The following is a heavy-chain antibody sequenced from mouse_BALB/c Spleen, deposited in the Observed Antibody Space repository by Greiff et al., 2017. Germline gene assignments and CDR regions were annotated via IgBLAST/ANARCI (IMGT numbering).Heavy chain of an antibody. D-gene: IGHD1-1*01. V-gene: IGHV1-63*02. CDR3: ARKTTVVAPGDY. CDR2: IYPGGGYT. CDR1: GYTFTNYW. Sequence: QVHLQQSGAELVRPGTSVKISCKASGYTFTNYWLGWVKQRPGHGLEWIGDIYPGGGYTNYNEKFKGKATLTADTSSSTAYMQLSSLTSEDSAVYFCARKTTVVAPGDYWGQGTTLTVSS. J-gene: IGHJ2*01.